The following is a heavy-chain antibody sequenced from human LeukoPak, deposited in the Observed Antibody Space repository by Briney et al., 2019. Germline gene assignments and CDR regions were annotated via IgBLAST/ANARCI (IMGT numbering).Heavy chain of an antibody. V-gene: IGHV3-21*01. CDR3: ARERDGSYYGEGGY. D-gene: IGHD1-26*01. J-gene: IGHJ4*02. CDR1: GFTFSSYS. Sequence: PGGSLRLPCAASGFTFSSYSMNWVRQAPGKGLEWVSSISSSSSYIYYADSVKGRFTISRDNAKNSLYLQMNSLRAEDTAVYYCARERDGSYYGEGGYWGQGTLVTVSS. CDR2: ISSSSSYI.